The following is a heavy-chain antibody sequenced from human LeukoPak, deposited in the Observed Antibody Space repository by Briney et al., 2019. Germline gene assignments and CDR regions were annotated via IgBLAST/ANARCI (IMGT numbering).Heavy chain of an antibody. D-gene: IGHD2-15*01. V-gene: IGHV5-51*01. CDR1: GYSFTSYW. CDR2: IYPGDSDT. J-gene: IGHJ4*02. CDR3: ARCLRCSGGSCYGSDY. Sequence: GESLKISCKGSGYSFTSYWIGWVRQMPGKGLEWMGIIYPGDSDTRYSPSFQGQVTISADKSISTAYLQWSSLKASDTAMYYCARCLRCSGGSCYGSDYWGQGTLLTVSS.